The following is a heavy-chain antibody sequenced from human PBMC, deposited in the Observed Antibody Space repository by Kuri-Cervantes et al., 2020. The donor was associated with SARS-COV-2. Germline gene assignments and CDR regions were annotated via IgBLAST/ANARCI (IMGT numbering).Heavy chain of an antibody. CDR3: TSNDFWSGYYFDY. Sequence: GGSLRLSCAASGFTFSSYSMNWVRQAPGKGLEWVSYISSSSSTIYYADSVKGRFTISRDNAKNSLYLQMNSLRAEDTAVYYCTSNDFWSGYYFDYWGQGTLVTVSS. V-gene: IGHV3-48*01. CDR2: ISSSSSTI. CDR1: GFTFSSYS. J-gene: IGHJ4*02. D-gene: IGHD3-3*01.